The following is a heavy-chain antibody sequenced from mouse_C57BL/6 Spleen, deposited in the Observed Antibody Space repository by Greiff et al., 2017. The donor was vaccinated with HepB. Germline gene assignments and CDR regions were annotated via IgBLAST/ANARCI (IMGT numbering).Heavy chain of an antibody. Sequence: QVQLQQPGAELVMPGASVKLSCKASGYTFTSYWMHWVKQRPGQGLEWIGEIDPSDSYTNYNQKFKGKSTLTVDKSSSTAYMQLSSLTSEDSAVYYCARDYGSRYGYFDVWGTGTTVTVSS. J-gene: IGHJ1*03. CDR1: GYTFTSYW. CDR3: ARDYGSRYGYFDV. V-gene: IGHV1-69*01. D-gene: IGHD1-1*01. CDR2: IDPSDSYT.